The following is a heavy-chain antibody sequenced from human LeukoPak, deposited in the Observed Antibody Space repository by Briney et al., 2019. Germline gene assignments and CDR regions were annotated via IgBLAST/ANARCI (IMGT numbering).Heavy chain of an antibody. CDR1: GLTFSSYG. D-gene: IGHD2-2*01. Sequence: PGGSLRLSCAASGLTFSSYGMHWVRQAPGKGLEWVAVIWYDGSNKYYADSVKGRFTISRDNSKNTLYLQMNSLRAEDTAVYYCARGVTAGSFDYWGQGTLVTVSS. V-gene: IGHV3-33*01. CDR3: ARGVTAGSFDY. CDR2: IWYDGSNK. J-gene: IGHJ4*02.